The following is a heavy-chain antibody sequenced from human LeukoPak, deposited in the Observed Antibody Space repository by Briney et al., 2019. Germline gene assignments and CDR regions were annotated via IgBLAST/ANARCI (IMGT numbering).Heavy chain of an antibody. CDR2: ISSYNGNR. CDR1: GCTFTSYG. Sequence: ASVNVSCKASGCTFTSYGISGVRQAPGQGREWMGWISSYNGNRNDAQKLQGRVTMNTDTSTSTAYMELRSLRSDDTAVYYCARLASVGYYGSGSHDYWGQGTLVTVSS. J-gene: IGHJ4*02. D-gene: IGHD3-10*01. V-gene: IGHV1-18*01. CDR3: ARLASVGYYGSGSHDY.